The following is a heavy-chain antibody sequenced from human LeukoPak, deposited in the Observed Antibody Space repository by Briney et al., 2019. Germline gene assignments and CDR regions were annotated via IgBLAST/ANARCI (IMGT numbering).Heavy chain of an antibody. V-gene: IGHV4-34*01. CDR2: INHSGST. CDR1: GGSFSGYY. D-gene: IGHD3-3*01. CDR3: ARGLSGYHNYYYYYYYMDV. Sequence: PSETPSLTCAVYGGSFSGYYWSWIRQPPGKGLEWIGEINHSGSTNYNPSLKSRVTISVDTSKNQFSLKLSSVAAADTAVYYCARGLSGYHNYYYYYYYMDVWGKGTTVTVSS. J-gene: IGHJ6*03.